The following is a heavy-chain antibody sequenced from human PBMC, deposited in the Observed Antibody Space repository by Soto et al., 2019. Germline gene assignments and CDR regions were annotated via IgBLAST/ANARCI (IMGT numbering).Heavy chain of an antibody. CDR1: GGTLGSYA. V-gene: IGHV1-69*13. J-gene: IGHJ4*02. Sequence: AASVKVTCKASGGTLGSYAISWVRQAPGQGLEWMGGIIPIFGTANYAQKFQGRVTITADESTSTAYMELSSLRSEDTAVYYCARGETGVEDFDCWGQGSLVTVSS. CDR3: ARGETGVEDFDC. CDR2: IIPIFGTA.